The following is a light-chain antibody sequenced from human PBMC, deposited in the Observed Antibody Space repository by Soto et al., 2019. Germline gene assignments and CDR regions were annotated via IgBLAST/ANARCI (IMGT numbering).Light chain of an antibody. CDR1: SSNIGAGYD. CDR3: QSYDSSLSAH. J-gene: IGLJ1*01. CDR2: GNS. V-gene: IGLV1-40*01. Sequence: QSALTQPPSVSGAPGQRVTISCTGSSSNIGAGYDVHWYQQLPGTAPKLLIYGNSNRPSGVPDRFSGSKSGTSASLAITGLQAEDEADYYCQSYDSSLSAHFGTGTKLTVL.